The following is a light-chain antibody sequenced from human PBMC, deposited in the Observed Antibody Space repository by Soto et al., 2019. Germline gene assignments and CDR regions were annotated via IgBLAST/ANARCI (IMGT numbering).Light chain of an antibody. CDR2: DTS. V-gene: IGKV3-11*01. Sequence: EIVLTQSPATLSLSPGERATLSCRASQSVGTNLAWYQQKPGQAPRLLIYDTSNRATGIPARFSGSGSGTDFTLTISSLEPEDFAVYYCQRGDSFGQGTRLDSK. CDR1: QSVGTN. J-gene: IGKJ5*01. CDR3: QRGDS.